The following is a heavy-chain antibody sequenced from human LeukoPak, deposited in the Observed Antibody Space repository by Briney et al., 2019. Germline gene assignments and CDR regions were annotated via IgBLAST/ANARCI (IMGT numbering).Heavy chain of an antibody. CDR1: GYTFTGYY. D-gene: IGHD3-10*01. CDR3: ARDRPGYYYGSGSYYNH. Sequence: GASVKVSCKASGYTFTGYYLHWVRQAPGQGLEWMGWINANTGGTNYAQKFQGKFTMTRDTSITTVYMELSRLAFDDTAVYYCARDRPGYYYGSGSYYNHWGQGTLVTVSS. CDR2: INANTGGT. V-gene: IGHV1-2*02. J-gene: IGHJ5*02.